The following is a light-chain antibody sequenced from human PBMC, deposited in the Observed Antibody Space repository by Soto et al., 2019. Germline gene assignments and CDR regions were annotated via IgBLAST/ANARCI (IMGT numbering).Light chain of an antibody. V-gene: IGLV1-44*01. CDR1: SSNIGLND. J-gene: IGLJ2*01. CDR3: AAWDDSLNGQV. Sequence: QSVLTQPPSASGTPGQTVTISCSGISSNIGLNDVHWYRQLSGTAPQILIYDTNQQATGVPDRFSGSRSGTSASLAIHGLQSEDEADYHCAAWDDSLNGQVFGGGTKVTVL. CDR2: DTN.